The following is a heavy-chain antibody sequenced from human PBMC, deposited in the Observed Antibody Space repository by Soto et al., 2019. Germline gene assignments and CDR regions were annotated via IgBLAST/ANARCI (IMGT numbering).Heavy chain of an antibody. Sequence: ASVKVSCKASGYTFTGYYMHWVRQAPGQGLEWMGWINPNSGGTNYAQKFQGWVTMTRDTSISTAYMELSRLRPDDTAVYYCARKAPMVRGRYGMDVWGQGTTVTVSS. D-gene: IGHD3-10*01. CDR2: INPNSGGT. V-gene: IGHV1-2*04. CDR1: GYTFTGYY. J-gene: IGHJ6*02. CDR3: ARKAPMVRGRYGMDV.